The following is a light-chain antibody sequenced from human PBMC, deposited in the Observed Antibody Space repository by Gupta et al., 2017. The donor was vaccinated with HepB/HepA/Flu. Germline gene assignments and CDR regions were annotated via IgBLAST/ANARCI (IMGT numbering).Light chain of an antibody. J-gene: IGLJ2*01. Sequence: QSGLTQPASVSGSPGQSITISCTGTSSDVGGYNSVSWYHTHPRSAPKLLIYYVSNRPSGVSNRFSGSKTGNSASLTISGLQAEDEAVYYCTSFRSGSTLVIFGGGTELTVL. V-gene: IGLV2-14*03. CDR1: SSDVGGYNS. CDR2: YVS. CDR3: TSFRSGSTLVI.